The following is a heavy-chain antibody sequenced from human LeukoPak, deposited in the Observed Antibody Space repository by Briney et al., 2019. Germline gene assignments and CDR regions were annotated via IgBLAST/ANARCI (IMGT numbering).Heavy chain of an antibody. Sequence: SVKVSCKASGYTFTSYDISWVRQAPGQGLEWMGGIIPIFGTANYAQKFQGRVTITTDESTSTAYMELSSLRSEDTAVYYCAREQDYYYYMDVWGKGTTVTVSS. V-gene: IGHV1-69*05. J-gene: IGHJ6*03. CDR2: IIPIFGTA. CDR3: AREQDYYYYMDV. CDR1: GYTFTSYD.